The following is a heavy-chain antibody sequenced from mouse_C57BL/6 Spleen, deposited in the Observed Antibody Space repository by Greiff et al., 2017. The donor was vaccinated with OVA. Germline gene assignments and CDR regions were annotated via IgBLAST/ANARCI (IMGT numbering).Heavy chain of an antibody. CDR3: AAAYYSNYGAMDY. CDR1: GYTFTSYW. CDR2: IYPSDSET. J-gene: IGHJ4*01. V-gene: IGHV1-61*01. Sequence: QVQLKQPGAELVRPGSSVKLSCKASGYTFTSYWMDWVKQRPGQGLEWIGNIYPSDSETHYNQKFKDKATLTVDKSSSTAYMQLSSLTSEDSAVYYCAAAYYSNYGAMDYWGQGTSVTVSS. D-gene: IGHD2-5*01.